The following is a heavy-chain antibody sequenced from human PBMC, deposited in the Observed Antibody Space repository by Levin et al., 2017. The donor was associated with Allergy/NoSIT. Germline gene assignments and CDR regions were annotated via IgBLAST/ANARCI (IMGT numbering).Heavy chain of an antibody. CDR3: ARGGYYGSGSYYKCDY. CDR1: GGTFSSYA. CDR2: IIPIFGTA. J-gene: IGHJ4*02. Sequence: SVKVSCKASGGTFSSYAISWVRQAPGQGLEWMGGIIPIFGTANYAQKFQGRVTITADESTSTAYMELSSLRSEDTAVYYCARGGYYGSGSYYKCDYWGQGTLVTVSS. D-gene: IGHD3-10*01. V-gene: IGHV1-69*13.